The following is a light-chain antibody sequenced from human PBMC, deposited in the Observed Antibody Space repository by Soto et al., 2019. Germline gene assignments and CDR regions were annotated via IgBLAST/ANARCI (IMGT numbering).Light chain of an antibody. CDR3: SSYTSSSTSYV. V-gene: IGLV2-14*01. CDR1: SSDVGGYNY. J-gene: IGLJ1*01. CDR2: DVN. Sequence: QSVLTQPASVSGSPGQSITISCTGTSSDVGGYNYVSWYQQHPGKAPKLVIYDVNNRPSGVSYRFSGSKSGNTASLTISGLQAEDEADYYCSSYTSSSTSYVFGTGTKLTVL.